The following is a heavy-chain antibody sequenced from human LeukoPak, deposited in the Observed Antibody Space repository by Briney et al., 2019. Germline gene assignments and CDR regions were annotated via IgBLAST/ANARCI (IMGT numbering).Heavy chain of an antibody. D-gene: IGHD3-10*01. CDR1: GFTFSSYA. V-gene: IGHV3-23*01. CDR3: AKGGGGDY. J-gene: IGHJ4*02. Sequence: PGGSLGLSCAASGFTFSSYAMSWVRQAPGKGLEWVSGITGSGGSTYYADSVKGRFTISRDNSKNTLSLQMNSLRAEDTAVYYCAKGGGGDYWGQGTLVTVSS. CDR2: ITGSGGST.